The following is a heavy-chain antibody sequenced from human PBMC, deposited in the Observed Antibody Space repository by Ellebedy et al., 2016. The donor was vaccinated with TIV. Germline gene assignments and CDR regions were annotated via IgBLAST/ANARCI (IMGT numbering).Heavy chain of an antibody. V-gene: IGHV3-74*01. CDR3: ARVGYSGSWFDY. J-gene: IGHJ4*02. Sequence: FTFSRDNAKNTLYLQMNGLRAEDTAVYYCARVGYSGSWFDYWGQGTLVTVSS. D-gene: IGHD6-6*01.